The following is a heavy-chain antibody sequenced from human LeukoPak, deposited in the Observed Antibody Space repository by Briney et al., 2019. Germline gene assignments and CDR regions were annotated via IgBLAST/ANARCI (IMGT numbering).Heavy chain of an antibody. Sequence: ASVKVSCKVSGYTLTELSMHWVRQAPGKGLEWMGGFDPEDGETIYAQKFQGRVTMTEDTSTDTAYMELSSLRSEDTAVYYCAPLPPLVPAGPADAFDIWGQGTMVTVSS. D-gene: IGHD2-2*01. J-gene: IGHJ3*02. CDR2: FDPEDGET. V-gene: IGHV1-24*01. CDR3: APLPPLVPAGPADAFDI. CDR1: GYTLTELS.